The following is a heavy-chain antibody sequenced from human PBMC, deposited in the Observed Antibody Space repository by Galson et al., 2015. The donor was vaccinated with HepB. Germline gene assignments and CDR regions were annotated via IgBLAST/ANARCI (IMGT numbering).Heavy chain of an antibody. CDR3: AKEVRRYCSSTSCYGYYHYYMDV. Sequence: SLRLSCAASGFNLSSYTMSWVRQAPGKGLEWVSTFSGSGGSTYYADSVKGRFTISRDNSKNMLYLQMSSLRAEDTAVYYCAKEVRRYCSSTSCYGYYHYYMDVWGKGTTVTVSS. V-gene: IGHV3-23*01. CDR2: FSGSGGST. J-gene: IGHJ6*03. CDR1: GFNLSSYT. D-gene: IGHD2-2*01.